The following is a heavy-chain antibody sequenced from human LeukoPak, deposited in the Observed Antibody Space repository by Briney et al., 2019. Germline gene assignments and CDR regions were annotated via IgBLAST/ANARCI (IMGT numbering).Heavy chain of an antibody. CDR2: ISYDGSNK. CDR3: ARVIKMTGSRFDP. V-gene: IGHV3-30-3*01. D-gene: IGHD1-14*01. CDR1: GFTFSSYA. J-gene: IGHJ5*02. Sequence: GGSLRLSCAASGFTFSSYAMHWVRQAPGKGLEWVAVISYDGSNKYYADSVKGRFTISRDNSKNTLYLQMNSLRAEDTAVYYCARVIKMTGSRFDPWGQGTLVTVSS.